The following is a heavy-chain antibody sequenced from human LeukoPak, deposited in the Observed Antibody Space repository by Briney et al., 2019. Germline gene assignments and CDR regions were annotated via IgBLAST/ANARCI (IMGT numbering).Heavy chain of an antibody. Sequence: GGSLRLSCAASGFTFSDHCMNWVRQAPGKGLEWVSSISSSSSYIYYADSVKGRFIISRDNAKNSLYLQMNSLRTEDTAVYYCARDYPIAATGRFDYWGQGTLVTVSS. V-gene: IGHV3-21*01. CDR2: ISSSSSYI. CDR3: ARDYPIAATGRFDY. CDR1: GFTFSDHC. J-gene: IGHJ4*02. D-gene: IGHD6-13*01.